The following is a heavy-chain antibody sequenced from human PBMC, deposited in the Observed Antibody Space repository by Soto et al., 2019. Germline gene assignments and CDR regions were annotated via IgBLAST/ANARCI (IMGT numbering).Heavy chain of an antibody. J-gene: IGHJ6*03. CDR1: GYTFTSYG. D-gene: IGHD2-15*01. CDR2: ISAYNGNT. CDR3: ARELNVVVVNGVYMDV. Sequence: ASVKVSCKASGYTFTSYGISWVRQAPGQGLEWMGWISAYNGNTNYAQKLQGRVTMTTDTSTSTAYMELRSLRSDDTAVYYCARELNVVVVNGVYMDVWGKGTTVTVSS. V-gene: IGHV1-18*01.